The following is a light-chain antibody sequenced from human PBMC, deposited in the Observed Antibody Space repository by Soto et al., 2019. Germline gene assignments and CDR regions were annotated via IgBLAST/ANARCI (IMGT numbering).Light chain of an antibody. CDR3: AAWDDSLNGLV. CDR1: SSNIGSNT. J-gene: IGLJ1*01. V-gene: IGLV1-44*01. Sequence: QSVLTQPPSASGTPGQRVTISCSGSSSNIGSNTVNWYQQLPGTAPKLLIYNNNQRPSGVPDRFSGSKSGTSASLAISGPQSEDEDDYYCAAWDDSLNGLVFGTGTKVTVL. CDR2: NNN.